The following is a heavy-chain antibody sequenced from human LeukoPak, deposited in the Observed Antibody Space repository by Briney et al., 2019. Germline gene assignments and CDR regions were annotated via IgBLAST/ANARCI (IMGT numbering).Heavy chain of an antibody. CDR3: ARVVRGLIAFDY. D-gene: IGHD3-10*01. CDR2: IYDSGST. Sequence: SETLSLTCSVSGGSIRTYYWSWIRQPPGKGLEWIGYIYDSGSTNYNPSLKSRVTISLDTSKKQFSLKLSSVTASDTAVYYCARVVRGLIAFDYWGPGTLVTVSS. CDR1: GGSIRTYY. J-gene: IGHJ4*02. V-gene: IGHV4-59*01.